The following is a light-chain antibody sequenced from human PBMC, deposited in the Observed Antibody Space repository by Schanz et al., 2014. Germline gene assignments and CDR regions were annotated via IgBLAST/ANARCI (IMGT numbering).Light chain of an antibody. CDR2: GTS. CDR3: QQYNNWPLYT. CDR1: QSFKNN. V-gene: IGKV3-15*01. J-gene: IGKJ2*01. Sequence: EIVMTQSPATLSLSPGERATLSCRASQSFKNNYLAWYQQKPGQAPRLLIYGTSTRATGIPARFSGSGSGTEFTLTISSLQSEDFALYYCQQYNNWPLYTFGQGTKLERK.